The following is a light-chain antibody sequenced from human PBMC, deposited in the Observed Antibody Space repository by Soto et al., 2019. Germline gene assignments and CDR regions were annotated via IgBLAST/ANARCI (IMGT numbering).Light chain of an antibody. V-gene: IGKV3-11*01. CDR2: DAS. CDR3: QQYNNWPRALT. J-gene: IGKJ4*01. CDR1: QSVSSY. Sequence: EIVLTQSPATLSLSPGERATLSCRASQSVSSYLAWYQQKPGQAPRLLIYDASNRATGIPARFSGSGSGTEFTLTVSSLQSEDFAVYYCQQYNNWPRALTFGGGTKVDI.